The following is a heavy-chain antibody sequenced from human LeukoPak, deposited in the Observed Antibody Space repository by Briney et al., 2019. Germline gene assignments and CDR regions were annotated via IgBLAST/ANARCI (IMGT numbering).Heavy chain of an antibody. V-gene: IGHV1-8*01. CDR3: VRSLAVDGTRAY. CDR2: MNPLSGNT. Sequence: ASVRVSCKASGYSFVTSDINWVRQAAGQGLEWMGWMNPLSGNTGYAQTFQGRVTMTRNTSTGTAYMELSSLRSEDTAVCYFVRSLAVDGTRAYWGQGTPVTVSS. D-gene: IGHD6-19*01. CDR1: GYSFVTSD. J-gene: IGHJ4*02.